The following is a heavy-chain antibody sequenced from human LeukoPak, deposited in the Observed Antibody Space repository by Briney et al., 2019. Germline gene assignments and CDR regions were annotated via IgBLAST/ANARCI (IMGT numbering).Heavy chain of an antibody. V-gene: IGHV1-69*05. Sequence: SVKVSCKASGGTFSSYAISWVRQAPGQGLEWIGGIIPFFDTANYAQKFQGRVTITTDESTSTAYMELSSLRSEDTAVYYCARAADDRDGYNFYFDYWGQGTLVTVSS. CDR2: IIPFFDTA. CDR1: GGTFSSYA. CDR3: ARAADDRDGYNFYFDY. J-gene: IGHJ4*02. D-gene: IGHD5-24*01.